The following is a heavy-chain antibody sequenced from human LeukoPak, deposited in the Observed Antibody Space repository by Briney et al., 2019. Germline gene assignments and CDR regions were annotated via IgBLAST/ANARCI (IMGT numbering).Heavy chain of an antibody. Sequence: SETLSLTCTVSGGSISSYYWSRIRQPPGKGLEGIGYIYYSGSTNYNPSLKSRVTISVDTSKNQFSLKLGSVTAADTAVYYCASLDGYDSSGYSFDYWGQGTLVTVSS. D-gene: IGHD3-22*01. CDR2: IYYSGST. CDR1: GGSISSYY. J-gene: IGHJ4*02. V-gene: IGHV4-59*12. CDR3: ASLDGYDSSGYSFDY.